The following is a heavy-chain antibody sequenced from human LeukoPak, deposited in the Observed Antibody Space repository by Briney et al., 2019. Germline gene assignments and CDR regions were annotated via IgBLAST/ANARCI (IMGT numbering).Heavy chain of an antibody. V-gene: IGHV3-30*03. CDR1: TVTFSRNA. D-gene: IGHD7-27*01. Sequence: GGSLRLSCAASTVTFSRNAMHWVRQAPGKGLEWVAVISYDGKDTNFVDSVKGRFTISRDNSKNTLYLQMNSLRAEDTAVYYCARDSNWGEGFDYWGQGTLVTVSS. CDR3: ARDSNWGEGFDY. J-gene: IGHJ4*02. CDR2: ISYDGKDT.